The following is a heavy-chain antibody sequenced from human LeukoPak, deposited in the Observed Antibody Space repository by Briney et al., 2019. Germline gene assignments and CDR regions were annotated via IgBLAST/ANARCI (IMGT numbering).Heavy chain of an antibody. CDR1: GDSISSDTTA. CDR2: TYFRSKWYY. J-gene: IGHJ3*01. CDR3: ARGFVFDF. D-gene: IGHD3-3*01. Sequence: SQTLSLTCAISGDSISSDTTAWNWIRQSPSRGLEWLGRTYFRSKWYYDYAESVKSRITVSPDSSKNQFSLQLNSVTPDDTALYYCARGFVFDFWGQGTTVIVSS. V-gene: IGHV6-1*01.